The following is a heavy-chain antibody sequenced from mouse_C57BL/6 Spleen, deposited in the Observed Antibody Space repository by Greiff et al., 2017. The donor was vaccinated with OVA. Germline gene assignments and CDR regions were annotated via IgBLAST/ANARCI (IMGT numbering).Heavy chain of an antibody. J-gene: IGHJ3*01. V-gene: IGHV1-66*01. CDR2: IYPGSGNT. CDR1: GYSFTSYY. D-gene: IGHD4-1*02. Sequence: VQLVESGPELVKPGASVKISCKASGYSFTSYYIHWVKQRPGQGLEWIGWIYPGSGNTKYNEKFKGKATLTADTSSSTAYMQLSSLTSEDSAVYYCATTGFAYWGQGTLVTVSA. CDR3: ATTGFAY.